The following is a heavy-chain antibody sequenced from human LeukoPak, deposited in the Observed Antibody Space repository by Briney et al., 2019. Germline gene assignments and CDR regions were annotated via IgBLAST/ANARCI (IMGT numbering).Heavy chain of an antibody. Sequence: GGSLRLSCTASGFTFGDYAMSWVRQAPGKGLEWVGFIRSKAYGGTTEYAASVKGRFTISRDDSKSIAYLQMNSLKTEDTAVYYCTRSGLYGAAGNPYYYYYMDVWGKGTTVTVSS. J-gene: IGHJ6*03. D-gene: IGHD6-13*01. V-gene: IGHV3-49*04. CDR1: GFTFGDYA. CDR3: TRSGLYGAAGNPYYYYYMDV. CDR2: IRSKAYGGTT.